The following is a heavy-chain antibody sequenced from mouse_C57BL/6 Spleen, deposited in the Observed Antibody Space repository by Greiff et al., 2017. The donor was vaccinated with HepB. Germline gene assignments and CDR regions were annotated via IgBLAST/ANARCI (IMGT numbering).Heavy chain of an antibody. Sequence: EVHLVESGGGLVQPKGSLKLSCAASGFTFNTYAMHWVRQAPGKGLECVARIRSKSSNYATYYADSVKDRFTISRDDSQSMLYLQMNNLKTEDTAMYYCVRGGGHGNFDYWGQGTTLTVSS. CDR2: IRSKSSNYAT. CDR1: GFTFNTYA. V-gene: IGHV10-3*01. D-gene: IGHD2-1*01. J-gene: IGHJ2*01. CDR3: VRGGGHGNFDY.